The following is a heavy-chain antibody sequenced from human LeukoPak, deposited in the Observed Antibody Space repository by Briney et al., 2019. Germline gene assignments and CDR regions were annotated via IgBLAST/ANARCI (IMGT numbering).Heavy chain of an antibody. D-gene: IGHD2-2*02. CDR1: GGSISSYY. J-gene: IGHJ2*01. V-gene: IGHV4-59*01. Sequence: PSETLSLTCTVSGGSISSYYWSWIRQPPGKGLEWIGYIYYSGSTNYNPSLKSRVTISVDTSKNQFSLKLSSVTAADTAVYYCARRVVPAAIKVNWYFDLWGRGTLVTVSS. CDR2: IYYSGST. CDR3: ARRVVPAAIKVNWYFDL.